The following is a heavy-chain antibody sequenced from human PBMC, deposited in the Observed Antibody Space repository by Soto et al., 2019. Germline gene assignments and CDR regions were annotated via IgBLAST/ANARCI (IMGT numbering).Heavy chain of an antibody. D-gene: IGHD6-19*01. V-gene: IGHV1-69*13. Sequence: SVKVSCKASGGTFSSYAISWVRQAPGQGLEWMGGIIPIFGTANYAQKFQGRVTITADESTSTAYMELSSLRSEDTAVYYCASSVAGTSRYYYYGMDVWGQGTTVTVSS. J-gene: IGHJ6*02. CDR2: IIPIFGTA. CDR1: GGTFSSYA. CDR3: ASSVAGTSRYYYYGMDV.